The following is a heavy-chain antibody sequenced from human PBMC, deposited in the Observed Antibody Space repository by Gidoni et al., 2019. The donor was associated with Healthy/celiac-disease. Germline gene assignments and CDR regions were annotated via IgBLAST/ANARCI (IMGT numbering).Heavy chain of an antibody. CDR3: ARAVIENWFDP. J-gene: IGHJ5*02. Sequence: QVQLQASGPGRGKPSESRSRTCTGSGGSSSSYYWSWIRQPPGKGLESIGYIYSSGSTNYNPSLKSRVTISVDTSKNQFSLKLSSVTAADTAVYYCARAVIENWFDPWGQGTLVPVSS. CDR1: GGSSSSYY. V-gene: IGHV4-59*01. CDR2: IYSSGST.